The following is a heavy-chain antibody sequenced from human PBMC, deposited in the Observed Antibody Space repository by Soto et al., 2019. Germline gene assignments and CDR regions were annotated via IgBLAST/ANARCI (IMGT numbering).Heavy chain of an antibody. CDR3: AKSWSPIAVAGTHY. CDR2: ISYDGSNK. D-gene: IGHD6-19*01. V-gene: IGHV3-30*18. CDR1: GFTFSSYG. Sequence: GGSLRLSCAASGFTFSSYGMHWVRQAPGKGLEWVAVISYDGSNKYYADSVKGRFTISRDNSKNTLYLQMNSLRAEDTAVYYCAKSWSPIAVAGTHYWGQGTLVTVSS. J-gene: IGHJ4*02.